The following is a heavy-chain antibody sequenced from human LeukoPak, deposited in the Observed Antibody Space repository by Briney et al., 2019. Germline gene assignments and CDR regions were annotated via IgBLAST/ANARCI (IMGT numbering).Heavy chain of an antibody. V-gene: IGHV4-39*07. CDR2: IYYSGST. CDR3: AVEGLQFVVWDY. D-gene: IGHD5-24*01. J-gene: IGHJ4*02. CDR1: GGSISSSSYY. Sequence: SETLSLTCTVSGGSISSSSYYWGWIRQPPGKGLEWIGSIYYSGSTYYNPSLKSRVTISVDTSKNQFSLKLSSVTAADTAVYYCAVEGLQFVVWDYWGQGALVTVSS.